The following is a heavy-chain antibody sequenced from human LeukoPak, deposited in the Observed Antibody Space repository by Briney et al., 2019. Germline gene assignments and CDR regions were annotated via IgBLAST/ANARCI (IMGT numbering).Heavy chain of an antibody. D-gene: IGHD1-26*01. CDR1: GFTFSSYA. J-gene: IGHJ3*02. Sequence: GGSLRLSCAASGFTFSSYAMSWVRQAPGKGLEWVPGISDSGDITYYADSVKGRFTISRDNSKNTLYVQMNSLRVEDTAVYYCAKDRRGGSYYAATLDIWGQGTMVTVSS. CDR3: AKDRRGGSYYAATLDI. V-gene: IGHV3-23*01. CDR2: ISDSGDIT.